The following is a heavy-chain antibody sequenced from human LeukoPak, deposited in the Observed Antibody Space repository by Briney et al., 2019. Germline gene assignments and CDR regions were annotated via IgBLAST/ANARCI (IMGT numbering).Heavy chain of an antibody. CDR3: ATQYSSAWKLFEY. J-gene: IGHJ4*02. V-gene: IGHV3-21*01. CDR2: ISSGSTYI. D-gene: IGHD6-19*01. CDR1: GFTFRSYS. Sequence: PGGSLRLSCAASGFTFRSYSMNWVRHAPGKGLECVSSISSGSTYIYYADSVKGRFTISRDNAKSSLYLQMNSLRAEDTAVYYCATQYSSAWKLFEYWGQGTLVTVSS.